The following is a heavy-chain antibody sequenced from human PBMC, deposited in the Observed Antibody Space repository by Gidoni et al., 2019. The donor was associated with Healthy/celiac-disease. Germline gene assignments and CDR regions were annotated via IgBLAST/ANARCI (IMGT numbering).Heavy chain of an antibody. CDR3: ARDQGSSGYYRTFDY. D-gene: IGHD3-22*01. Sequence: QVQLVQSGAEVKKPGASVKVYCNASGYNFTSYYMHWVRQAPGQVLEWMGVINPSGGSTSDAQNFQGRVTITRDTSTSTVYMELSSLRSEDTAVYYWARDQGSSGYYRTFDYLGQGTLVTVSS. CDR1: GYNFTSYY. CDR2: INPSGGST. V-gene: IGHV1-46*01. J-gene: IGHJ4*02.